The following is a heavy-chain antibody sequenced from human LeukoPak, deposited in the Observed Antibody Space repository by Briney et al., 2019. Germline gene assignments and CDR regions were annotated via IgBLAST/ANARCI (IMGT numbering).Heavy chain of an antibody. D-gene: IGHD3-22*01. J-gene: IGHJ3*02. V-gene: IGHV1-8*03. CDR1: GYTFTTYN. Sequence: ASVKVSCKASGYTFTTYNINWVRQAPGQGLEWMGWMNPNSGNTGYAQKFQGRVTITRNTSISTAYMELSSLRSEDTAVYYCARPYYYDSSGYAFDIWGQGTMVTVSS. CDR2: MNPNSGNT. CDR3: ARPYYYDSSGYAFDI.